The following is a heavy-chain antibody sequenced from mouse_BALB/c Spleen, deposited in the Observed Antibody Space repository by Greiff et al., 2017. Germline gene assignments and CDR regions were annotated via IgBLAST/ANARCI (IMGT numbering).Heavy chain of an antibody. V-gene: IGHV2-9*02. CDR3: ARDHGNWSFAY. CDR1: GFSLTSYG. CDR2: IWAGGST. Sequence: QVQLVESGPGLVAPSQSLSITCTVSGFSLTSYGVHWVRQPPGKGLEWLGVIWAGGSTNYNSALMSRLSISKDNSKSQVFLKMNSLQTDDTAMYYCARDHGNWSFAYWGQGTLVTVSA. J-gene: IGHJ3*01. D-gene: IGHD2-1*01.